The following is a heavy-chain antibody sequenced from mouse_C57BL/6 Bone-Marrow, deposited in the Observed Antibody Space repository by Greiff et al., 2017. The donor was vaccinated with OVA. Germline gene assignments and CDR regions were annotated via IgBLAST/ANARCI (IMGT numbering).Heavy chain of an antibody. J-gene: IGHJ4*01. CDR1: GFTFSSYA. D-gene: IGHD1-1*01. CDR2: ISSGGDYI. CDR3: TRDPYYYGSSSYAMDY. V-gene: IGHV5-9-1*02. Sequence: EVKLVESGEGLVKPGGSLKLSCAASGFTFSSYAISWVRQTPEKRLEWVAYISSGGDYIYYADTVKGRFTISRDNARNTLYLQMSSLKSEDTAMYYCTRDPYYYGSSSYAMDYWGQGTSVTVSS.